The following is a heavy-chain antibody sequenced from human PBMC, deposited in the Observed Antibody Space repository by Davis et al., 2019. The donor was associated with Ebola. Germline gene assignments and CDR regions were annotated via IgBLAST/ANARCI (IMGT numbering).Heavy chain of an antibody. CDR1: GFTFSSYD. J-gene: IGHJ6*04. D-gene: IGHD6-19*01. Sequence: GESLKISCAASGFTFSSYDMHWVRQATGKGLEWVSAIGTAGDTYYADSVKGRFTISRDNSKNTLYLQMNSLRVEDTAVYYCAKGGSGWPSDYSYGMGVWGKGTTVTVSS. CDR2: IGTAGDT. CDR3: AKGGSGWPSDYSYGMGV. V-gene: IGHV3-13*01.